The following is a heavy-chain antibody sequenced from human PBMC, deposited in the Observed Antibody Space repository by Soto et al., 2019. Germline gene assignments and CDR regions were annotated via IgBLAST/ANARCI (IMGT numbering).Heavy chain of an antibody. CDR3: ARDRAVAAPNWFDP. CDR1: GLTIRSYA. J-gene: IGHJ5*02. Sequence: QVQLVESGGGVVQPGRSLRLSCAASGLTIRSYAMHWVRQAPGKGLEWVAVISYDGSKKFHADAVKGRFTISRDNSKNTLYLQMNSLRGEDTAVYYCARDRAVAAPNWFDPWGQGTLVTVSS. CDR2: ISYDGSKK. D-gene: IGHD6-19*01. V-gene: IGHV3-30-3*01.